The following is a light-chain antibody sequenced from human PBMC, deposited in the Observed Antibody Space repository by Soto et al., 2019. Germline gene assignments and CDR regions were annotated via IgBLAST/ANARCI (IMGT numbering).Light chain of an antibody. Sequence: QLVLTQPPSASGTPGQRVTISCSGSSSNIGSNTVNWYQQLPGTAPKLLIYSNNQRPSGVPDRFSGSKSGTSASLAISGLQSEDEADYHCAAWDDSLNGHVVFGGGTKVTVL. CDR2: SNN. J-gene: IGLJ2*01. V-gene: IGLV1-44*01. CDR3: AAWDDSLNGHVV. CDR1: SSNIGSNT.